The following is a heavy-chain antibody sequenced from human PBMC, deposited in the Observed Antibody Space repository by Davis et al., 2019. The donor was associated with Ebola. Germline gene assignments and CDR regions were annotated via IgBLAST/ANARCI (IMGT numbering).Heavy chain of an antibody. D-gene: IGHD3-22*01. CDR1: GFTFSSYW. CDR2: IKQDGSEK. Sequence: GESLKISCAASGFTFSSYWMSWVRQAPGKGLEWVANIKQDGSEKYYVDSVKGRFTISRDNAKNSLYLQMNSLRAEDTALYYCAKDINQVVVHFYFDYWGQGTLVTVSS. J-gene: IGHJ4*02. CDR3: AKDINQVVVHFYFDY. V-gene: IGHV3-7*03.